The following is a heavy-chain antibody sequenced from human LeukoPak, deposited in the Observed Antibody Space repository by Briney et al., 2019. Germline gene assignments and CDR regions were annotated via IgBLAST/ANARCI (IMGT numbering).Heavy chain of an antibody. CDR2: ISGSGGST. Sequence: GGSLRLSCAASGFTFSSYDMSWVRQAPGKGLEWVSAISGSGGSTYYADSVKVRFTISRDNSKNTLYLQMNSLRAEDTAVYYCAKDPRWLHLNWFDPWGQGTLVTVSS. J-gene: IGHJ5*02. D-gene: IGHD5-24*01. V-gene: IGHV3-23*01. CDR1: GFTFSSYD. CDR3: AKDPRWLHLNWFDP.